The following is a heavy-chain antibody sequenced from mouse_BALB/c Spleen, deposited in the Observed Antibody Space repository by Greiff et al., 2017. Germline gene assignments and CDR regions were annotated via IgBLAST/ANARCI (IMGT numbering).Heavy chain of an antibody. CDR2: IDSNGGST. CDR1: GFTFSSYG. J-gene: IGHJ4*01. CDR3: ERGKLDYAMDY. Sequence: EVQLVESGGGLVQPGGSLKLSCAASGFTFSSYGMSWVRQTPDKRLELVATIDSNGGSTYYPDSVKGRFTISRDNAKNTLYLQMSSLKSEDTAMFYCERGKLDYAMDYWGQGTSVTVSS. V-gene: IGHV5-6-3*01.